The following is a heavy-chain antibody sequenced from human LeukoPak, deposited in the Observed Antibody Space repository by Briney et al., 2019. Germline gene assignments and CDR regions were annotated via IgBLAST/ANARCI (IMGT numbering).Heavy chain of an antibody. CDR3: ARVAAAGKVY. V-gene: IGHV4-34*01. J-gene: IGHJ4*02. Sequence: SETLSLTCAVYGGSFSGYYWSWIRQPPGKGLEWIGEINHSGSTSYNPSLKSRVTISVDTSKNQFSLKLSSVTAADTAVYYCARVAAAGKVYWGQGTLVTVSS. D-gene: IGHD6-13*01. CDR1: GGSFSGYY. CDR2: INHSGST.